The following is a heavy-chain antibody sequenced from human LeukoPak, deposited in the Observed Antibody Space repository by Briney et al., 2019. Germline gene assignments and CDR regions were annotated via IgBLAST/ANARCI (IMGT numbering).Heavy chain of an antibody. J-gene: IGHJ4*02. V-gene: IGHV4-34*01. CDR2: INHSGST. D-gene: IGHD5-18*01. CDR3: ARLFGFYSHGRFDY. Sequence: SETLSLTCAVYGGSFSGYYWSWIRQPPGKGLEWIGEINHSGSTNYNPSLKSRVTISVDTSKNQFSLKLSSVTAADTAVYYCARLFGFYSHGRFDYWGQGTLVTVSS. CDR1: GGSFSGYY.